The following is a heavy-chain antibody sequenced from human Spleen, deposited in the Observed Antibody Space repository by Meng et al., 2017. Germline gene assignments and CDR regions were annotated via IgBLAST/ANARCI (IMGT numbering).Heavy chain of an antibody. CDR1: GGSFSGYY. V-gene: IGHV4-34*01. J-gene: IGHJ4*02. CDR3: ARGPTTMAHDFDY. D-gene: IGHD4-11*01. CDR2: INHSGST. Sequence: SETLSLTCAVYGGSFSGYYWSWIRQPPGKGLEWIGEINHSGSTNYNPSRKSRVTISVDTSKNQFSLKLSSVTAADSAVYYCARGPTTMAHDFDYWGQGTLVTVSS.